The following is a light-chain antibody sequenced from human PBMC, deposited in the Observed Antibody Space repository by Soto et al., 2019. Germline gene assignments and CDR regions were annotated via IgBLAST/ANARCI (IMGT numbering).Light chain of an antibody. V-gene: IGKV3D-15*01. CDR3: QQYNNWPPFT. CDR2: GAS. J-gene: IGKJ3*01. CDR1: QSVSSY. Sequence: EIVMTQSPATLSVSPGERATLSCRASQSVSSYLAWYQQKPGQAPRLLIYGASTRATGIPARFSGSGSGTEFTLTISSLQSVDFAVYYCQQYNNWPPFTFGPGTKVDIK.